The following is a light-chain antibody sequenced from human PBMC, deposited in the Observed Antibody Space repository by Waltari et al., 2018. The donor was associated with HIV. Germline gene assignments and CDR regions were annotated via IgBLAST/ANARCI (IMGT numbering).Light chain of an antibody. CDR2: GDS. CDR1: SSNIGADYF. Sequence: QSVLTQPPSVSGAPGQRVTISCTGSSSNIGADYFVHWYQQLPGAAPKLLIYGDSQRPSVVPDRFSGSKSGTSASLAITGLQAEDEADYYCQSYDSSRSGPVVFGGGTKLTVL. J-gene: IGLJ2*01. CDR3: QSYDSSRSGPVV. V-gene: IGLV1-40*01.